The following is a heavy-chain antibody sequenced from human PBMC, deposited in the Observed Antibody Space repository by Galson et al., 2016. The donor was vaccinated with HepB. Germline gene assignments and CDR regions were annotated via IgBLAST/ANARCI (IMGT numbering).Heavy chain of an antibody. Sequence: SLRLSCAASGFTFSRYSMTWVRQAPGKGLAWVSRITGSGDSTYYADSVKGRFTLSRDNSKNTVYLLMNSLRVEDTAVYYCARGGYAWGGYPNDYWGQGTLVIVSS. CDR1: GFTFSRYS. CDR2: ITGSGDST. V-gene: IGHV3-23*01. CDR3: ARGGYAWGGYPNDY. J-gene: IGHJ4*02. D-gene: IGHD3-16*02.